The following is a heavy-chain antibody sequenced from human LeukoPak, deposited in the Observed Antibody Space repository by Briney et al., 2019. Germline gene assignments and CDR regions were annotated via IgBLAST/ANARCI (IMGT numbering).Heavy chain of an antibody. Sequence: PGGSLRLSCAASGFTFSTYAMSWVRQAPGKGLEWVSALSGRFGRTYYADSVKGRFTISGDNSKSTLYLQMNSLRAEDTALYYCAKDRGTVAVAGIDYWGQGTLVTVSS. CDR1: GFTFSTYA. CDR3: AKDRGTVAVAGIDY. J-gene: IGHJ4*02. D-gene: IGHD6-19*01. V-gene: IGHV3-23*01. CDR2: LSGRFGRT.